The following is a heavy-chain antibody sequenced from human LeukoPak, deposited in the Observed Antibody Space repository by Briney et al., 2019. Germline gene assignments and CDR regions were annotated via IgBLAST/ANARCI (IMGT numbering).Heavy chain of an antibody. CDR1: GFTFSSYG. V-gene: IGHV3-23*01. CDR3: AKASAMIVVVSKHFDY. Sequence: TGGTLRLSCAASGFTFSSYGMSWVRQAPGKGLEWVSAISGNGGSTYYADSVKGRFTISRDNSKNTLYLQMNSLRAEDTAVYYCAKASAMIVVVSKHFDYWGQGTLVTVSS. D-gene: IGHD3-22*01. CDR2: ISGNGGST. J-gene: IGHJ4*02.